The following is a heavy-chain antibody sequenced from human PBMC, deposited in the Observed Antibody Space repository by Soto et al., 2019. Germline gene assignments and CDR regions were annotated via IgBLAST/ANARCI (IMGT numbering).Heavy chain of an antibody. Sequence: GGSLRLSCAASGFTVNNNYMAWVRQAPGKGLEWVSVIYSGGSTYFAGSVRGRFTISRDNSKNTLYLQMNSPRAEDTAVYYCARAPSGNYYFDSWGQGTLVTVSS. J-gene: IGHJ4*02. V-gene: IGHV3-53*01. CDR1: GFTVNNNY. CDR2: IYSGGST. CDR3: ARAPSGNYYFDS. D-gene: IGHD1-26*01.